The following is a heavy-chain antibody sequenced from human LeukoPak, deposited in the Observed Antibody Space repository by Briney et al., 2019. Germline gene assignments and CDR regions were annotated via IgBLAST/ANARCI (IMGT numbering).Heavy chain of an antibody. CDR1: GFTFSSYA. D-gene: IGHD4-17*01. CDR2: ISGSGGST. V-gene: IGHV3-23*01. J-gene: IGHJ3*02. CDR3: AIGLRRTDAFDI. Sequence: PGGSLRLSCAASGFTFSSYAMSWVRQAPGEGLEWVSAISGSGGSTYYADCVKGRFTISRDNSKNTLYLQMNSLRAEDTAVYYCAIGLRRTDAFDIWGQGTMVTVSS.